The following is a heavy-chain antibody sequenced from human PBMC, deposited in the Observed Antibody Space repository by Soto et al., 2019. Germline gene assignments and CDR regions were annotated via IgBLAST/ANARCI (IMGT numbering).Heavy chain of an antibody. V-gene: IGHV2-26*01. Sequence: QVTLKESGPVLVKPTEPLTLTCTVSGFSLSNAGMGVSWIRQPPGKALEWLAHIFSNDERRFSTSLKNRLTISKDTFNSQVVLIMTNMAPVDTATYYCAQTEDGGRSRTPAGWFDAWGQGTLVTVSS. CDR2: IFSNDER. J-gene: IGHJ5*02. CDR1: GFSLSNAGMG. CDR3: AQTEDGGRSRTPAGWFDA. D-gene: IGHD2-15*01.